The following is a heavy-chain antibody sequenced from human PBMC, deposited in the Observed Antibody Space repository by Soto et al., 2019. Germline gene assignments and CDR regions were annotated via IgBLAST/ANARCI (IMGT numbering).Heavy chain of an antibody. CDR2: INHSGST. CDR1: GGSFSGYY. J-gene: IGHJ4*02. D-gene: IGHD2-15*01. Sequence: SETLSLTCAVYGGSFSGYYWSWIRQPPGKGLEWIGEINHSGSTNYNPSLKSRVTISVDTSKNQFSLKLSSVTAADTAVYYCARAPGVVAAGGLRYWGQGTLVTVSS. CDR3: ARAPGVVAAGGLRY. V-gene: IGHV4-34*01.